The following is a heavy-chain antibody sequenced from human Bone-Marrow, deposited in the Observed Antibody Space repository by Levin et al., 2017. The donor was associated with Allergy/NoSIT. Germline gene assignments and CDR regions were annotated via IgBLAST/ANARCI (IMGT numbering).Heavy chain of an antibody. V-gene: IGHV4-59*01. CDR2: IYSGGTT. J-gene: IGHJ3*02. D-gene: IGHD3-16*01. CDR3: ARGSPIMTSTLRAFDI. CDR1: GGYIRSFY. Sequence: SSETLSLTCTVSGGYIRSFYWSWIRQSPGKGLEWVGYIYSGGTTDYNPSFRNRATISITTSKSQVSLKVASVTPADTAVYYCARGSPIMTSTLRAFDIWGQGTMVTVSS.